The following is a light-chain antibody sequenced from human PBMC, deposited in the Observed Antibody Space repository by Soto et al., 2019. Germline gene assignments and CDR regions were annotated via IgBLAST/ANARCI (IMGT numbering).Light chain of an antibody. Sequence: QSVLTQPASVSGSPGQSITISCTGTSSDIGGYKYVSWYQHPPGKAPKLILFEVNKRPSGVSGRFSGSKSGNTASLTISVLQAEDEADYYCTSYTASNSPLYVFGTGTKLTVL. CDR3: TSYTASNSPLYV. J-gene: IGLJ1*01. CDR1: SSDIGGYKY. CDR2: EVN. V-gene: IGLV2-14*01.